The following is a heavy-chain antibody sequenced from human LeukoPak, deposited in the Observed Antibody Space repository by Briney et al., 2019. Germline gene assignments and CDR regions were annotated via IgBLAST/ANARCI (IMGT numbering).Heavy chain of an antibody. Sequence: PGGSLRLSCAASGFTFSSYAMHWVRQAPGKGLEWVAVISYDGSNKYYADSVKGRFTISRDNSKNTLYLQMDSLRAEDTAVYYCARDEDFGPLTLGGYWGQGTLVTVSS. CDR1: GFTFSSYA. J-gene: IGHJ4*02. CDR2: ISYDGSNK. CDR3: ARDEDFGPLTLGGY. V-gene: IGHV3-30*04. D-gene: IGHD3/OR15-3a*01.